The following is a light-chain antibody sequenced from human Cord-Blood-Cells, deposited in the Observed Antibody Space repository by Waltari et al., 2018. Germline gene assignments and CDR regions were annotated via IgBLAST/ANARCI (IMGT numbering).Light chain of an antibody. CDR2: AAS. CDR3: QQSYSTLT. J-gene: IGKJ5*01. CDR1: QSISSY. V-gene: IGKV1-39*01. Sequence: DIQLTQPQYSLSASVGDRVTITCRASQSISSYLTWYQQKPGKAPKLLIYAASSLQSGVPSRFSGSGAGTDCTFTISSLQPEDFATYYCQQSYSTLTFGQVTRLDIK.